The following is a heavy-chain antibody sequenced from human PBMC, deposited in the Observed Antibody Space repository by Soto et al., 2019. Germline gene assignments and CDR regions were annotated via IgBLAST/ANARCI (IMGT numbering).Heavy chain of an antibody. D-gene: IGHD3-22*01. CDR3: ARAVDDYESSGYYTYEYFQH. CDR2: ISAYNGNT. V-gene: IGHV1-18*01. J-gene: IGHJ1*01. Sequence: QVQLVQSGGEVKKPGASVKVSCKASGYTFTTYGITWVRQGPGQGLEWMGWISAYNGNTNYAQKVQGRVTMTTDTSTSTAYMELRSLRSDDTAVYYCARAVDDYESSGYYTYEYFQHWGQGTLVTVSS. CDR1: GYTFTTYG.